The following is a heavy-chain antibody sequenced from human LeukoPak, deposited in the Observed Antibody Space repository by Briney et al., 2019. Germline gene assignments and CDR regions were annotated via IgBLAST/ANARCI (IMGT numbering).Heavy chain of an antibody. CDR1: GFTFSSYA. CDR3: AKHYYYDSSGYVDY. J-gene: IGHJ4*02. D-gene: IGHD3-22*01. V-gene: IGHV3-23*01. CDR2: ISGSGGST. Sequence: GGSLRLSCAASGFTFSSYAMSCVRQAPGKGLEWVSAISGSGGSTYYADSVKGRFTISRDNSKNTLYLQMNSLRAEDTAVYYCAKHYYYDSSGYVDYWGQGTLVTVSS.